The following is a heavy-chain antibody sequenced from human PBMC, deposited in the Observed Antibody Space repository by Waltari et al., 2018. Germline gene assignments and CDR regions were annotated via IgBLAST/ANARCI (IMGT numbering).Heavy chain of an antibody. V-gene: IGHV4-39*07. CDR1: GGSITTITYF. CDR3: ARGLGAIY. Sequence: QLQMQESGPGLVRPSETLSLTCAVSGGSITTITYFWGWIRQPPGKGLEWIASFSYNGNTYYNPSLKIRVTISGDTSKNQFSLLLSSVTAADTAVYYCARGLGAIYWGHGTLVTVSS. D-gene: IGHD2-21*01. CDR2: FSYNGNT. J-gene: IGHJ4*01.